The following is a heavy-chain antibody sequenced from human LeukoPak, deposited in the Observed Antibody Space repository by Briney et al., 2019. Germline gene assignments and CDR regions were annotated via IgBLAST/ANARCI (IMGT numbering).Heavy chain of an antibody. CDR2: ISSSSSYI. CDR1: GFTFSSYS. D-gene: IGHD3-16*01. V-gene: IGHV3-21*01. CDR3: ARDSRGTWTNYYYYYMDV. Sequence: PGGSLRLSCAASGFTFSSYSMNWVRQAPGKGLEWVSSISSSSSYIYYADSVKGRFTISRDNAKNSLYLQMNSLRAEDTAVYYCARDSRGTWTNYYYYYMDVWGKGTTVTVTS. J-gene: IGHJ6*03.